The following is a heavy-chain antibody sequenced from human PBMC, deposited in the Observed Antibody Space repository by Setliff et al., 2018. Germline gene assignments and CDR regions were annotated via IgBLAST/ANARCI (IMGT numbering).Heavy chain of an antibody. Sequence: PSETLSLTCTVSGGSISSYYWSWIRQPPGKELEWMAYVHYTGDTYYNPSLKSRISISIDTSKNQFSLNLISVTAADTAVYYCAGSQGSGGYYSNSPYYFHYWGQGTLVT. CDR1: GGSISSYY. J-gene: IGHJ4*02. V-gene: IGHV4-59*03. D-gene: IGHD3-10*01. CDR2: VHYTGDT. CDR3: AGSQGSGGYYSNSPYYFHY.